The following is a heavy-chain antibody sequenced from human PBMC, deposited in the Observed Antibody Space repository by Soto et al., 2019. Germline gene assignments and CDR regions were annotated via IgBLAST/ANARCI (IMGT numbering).Heavy chain of an antibody. CDR3: ARDLGVSKALDY. J-gene: IGHJ4*02. CDR2: IIPILGIA. Sequence: QVQLVQSGAEVKKPGSSVKVSCKASGGTFSSYTISWVRQAPGQGLEWMGRIIPILGIANYAQKIQGRVTITADKSTSTAYMELSSLRSEDTAVYYCARDLGVSKALDYWGQGTLVTVSS. CDR1: GGTFSSYT. D-gene: IGHD3-10*01. V-gene: IGHV1-69*08.